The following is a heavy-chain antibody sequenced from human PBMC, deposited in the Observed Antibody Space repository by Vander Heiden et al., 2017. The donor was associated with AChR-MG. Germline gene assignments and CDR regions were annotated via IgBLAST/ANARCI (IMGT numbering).Heavy chain of an antibody. Sequence: QVQLVEAGGGVVQPGRSLRLSCAAPGFTFSSYSMHWVRQAPGKGLEWVAVISYDGSNKYYADSVKGRVTISRDNSKNTLYLQMNSLRAEDTAVYYCARDPVRDRAARAGGYFDYWGQGTLVTVSS. CDR3: ARDPVRDRAARAGGYFDY. D-gene: IGHD6-6*01. CDR1: GFTFSSYS. J-gene: IGHJ4*02. V-gene: IGHV3-30-3*01. CDR2: ISYDGSNK.